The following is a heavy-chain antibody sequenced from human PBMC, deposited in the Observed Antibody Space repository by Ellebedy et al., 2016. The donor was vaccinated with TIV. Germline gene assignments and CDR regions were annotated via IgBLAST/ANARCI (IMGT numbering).Heavy chain of an antibody. CDR1: GYTFSRHG. V-gene: IGHV1-18*01. CDR3: AREADSDASDI. CDR2: ISTYSGNT. Sequence: AASVKVSCKTSGYTFSRHGLNWVRQAPGQGLEWMGWISTYSGNTKYAQKFQGRVTMTTDTSTGTTYMELRSLTSDDTAVYYCAREADSDASDIWGQGTMVIVSS. D-gene: IGHD2-15*01. J-gene: IGHJ3*02.